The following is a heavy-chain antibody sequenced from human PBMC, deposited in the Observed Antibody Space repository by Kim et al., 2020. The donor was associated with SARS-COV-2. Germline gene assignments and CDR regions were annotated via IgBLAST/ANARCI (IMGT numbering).Heavy chain of an antibody. D-gene: IGHD5-12*01. Sequence: GESLKISCKGSGYSFTSYWIGWVRQMPGKGLEWMGIIYPGDSDTRYSPSFQGQVTISADKSISTAYLQWSSLKASDTAMYYCASYRRDGYNGRFFDYWGQGTLVTVSS. CDR3: ASYRRDGYNGRFFDY. CDR2: IYPGDSDT. J-gene: IGHJ4*02. CDR1: GYSFTSYW. V-gene: IGHV5-51*01.